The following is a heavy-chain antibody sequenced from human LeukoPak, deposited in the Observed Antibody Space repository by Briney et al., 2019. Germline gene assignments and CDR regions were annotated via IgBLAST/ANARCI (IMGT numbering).Heavy chain of an antibody. CDR1: GDSISSDSYY. CDR3: ARDGGDGYSPDY. CDR2: AYNSGST. D-gene: IGHD5-24*01. Sequence: PSETLSLTCSVSGDSISSDSYYWSWIRQPPGKGLEWIGYAYNSGSTNYNPSLKSRITISVETSKNQFSLKLNSVTAADTAVYYCARDGGDGYSPDYWGQGTLVTGSS. J-gene: IGHJ4*02. V-gene: IGHV4-61*01.